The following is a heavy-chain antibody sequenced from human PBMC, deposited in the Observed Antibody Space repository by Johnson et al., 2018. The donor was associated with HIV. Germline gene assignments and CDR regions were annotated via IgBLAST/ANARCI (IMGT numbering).Heavy chain of an antibody. J-gene: IGHJ3*02. CDR3: AKESAFDI. CDR2: ISYDGSNK. Sequence: QVQLVESGGGVVQPGRSLRLSCAASGFTFSSYGMHWVLQAPGKGLEWVAVISYDGSNKYYADSVKGRFTISRDNSKNTLYLQMNSLRAEDTAVYYCAKESAFDIWGQGTMVTVSS. CDR1: GFTFSSYG. V-gene: IGHV3-30*18.